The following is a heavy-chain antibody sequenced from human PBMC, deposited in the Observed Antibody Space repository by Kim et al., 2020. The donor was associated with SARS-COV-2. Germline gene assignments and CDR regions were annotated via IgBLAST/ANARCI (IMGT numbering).Heavy chain of an antibody. J-gene: IGHJ6*02. CDR1: GFTFSSYA. Sequence: GGSLRLSCAASGFTFSSYAMHWVRQAPGKGLEWVAVISYDGSNKYYVDSVKGRFTISRDNSKNTLYLQMNSLRAEDTAVYYCAREGYSSSSWRYYYYGMDVWGQGTTVTVSS. V-gene: IGHV3-30*04. D-gene: IGHD6-6*01. CDR2: ISYDGSNK. CDR3: AREGYSSSSWRYYYYGMDV.